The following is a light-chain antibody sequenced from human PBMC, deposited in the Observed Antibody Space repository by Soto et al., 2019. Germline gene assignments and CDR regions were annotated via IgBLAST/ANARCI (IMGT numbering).Light chain of an antibody. J-gene: IGLJ1*01. CDR3: SSFAGSNNFGV. CDR2: EVS. V-gene: IGLV2-8*01. CDR1: SSDVGGYNY. Sequence: QSALTQPPSASGSPGQSVTISCTGTSSDVGGYNYVSWYQQHPGKAPKLMIFEVSKRPSGVPDRLSGSKSGNTASLTVSDLQGEDEADYYCSSFAGSNNFGVFGTGTKLTVL.